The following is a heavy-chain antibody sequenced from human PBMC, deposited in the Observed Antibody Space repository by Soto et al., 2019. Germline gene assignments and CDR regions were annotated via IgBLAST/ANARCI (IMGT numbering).Heavy chain of an antibody. CDR2: ISYDGSNK. Sequence: GGSLRLSCAASGFTFSSYGMHWVRQAPGKGLEWVAVISYDGSNKYYADSVKGRFTISRDNSKNTLYLQMNSLRAEDTAVYYCAKDLVNVVVTPGWFDPWGQGTLVTRLL. CDR1: GFTFSSYG. D-gene: IGHD2-21*02. J-gene: IGHJ5*02. V-gene: IGHV3-30*18. CDR3: AKDLVNVVVTPGWFDP.